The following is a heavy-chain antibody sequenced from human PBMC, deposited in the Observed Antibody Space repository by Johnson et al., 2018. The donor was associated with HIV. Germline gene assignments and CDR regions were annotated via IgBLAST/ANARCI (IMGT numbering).Heavy chain of an antibody. CDR3: AKDIASGYTNGGTLDI. J-gene: IGHJ3*02. CDR2: IYSGVST. Sequence: VQLVESGGGVVRPGGSLRLSCAASGFTVIGNYMSWVRQAPGKGLEWVSVIYSGVSTYYADSVKGRFTITRDNSKNSPYLQMNSLRPEDTGLYYCAKDIASGYTNGGTLDIWGQGTMVTVSS. D-gene: IGHD6-19*01. CDR1: GFTVIGNY. V-gene: IGHV3-66*01.